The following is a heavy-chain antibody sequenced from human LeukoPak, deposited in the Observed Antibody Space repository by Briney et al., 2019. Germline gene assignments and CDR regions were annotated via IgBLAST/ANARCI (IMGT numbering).Heavy chain of an antibody. CDR2: INHSGST. J-gene: IGHJ5*02. CDR1: GGSISSSSYY. CDR3: ARDVSITMVRGVIIRGRWFDP. Sequence: SETLSLTCTVSGGSISSSSYYWGWIRQPPGKGLEWIGEINHSGSTNYNPSLKSRVTISVDTSKNQFSLKLSSVTAADTAVYYCARDVSITMVRGVIIRGRWFDPWGQGTLVTVFS. D-gene: IGHD3-10*01. V-gene: IGHV4-39*07.